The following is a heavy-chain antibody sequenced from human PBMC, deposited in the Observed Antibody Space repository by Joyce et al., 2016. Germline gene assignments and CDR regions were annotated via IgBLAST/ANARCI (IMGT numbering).Heavy chain of an antibody. V-gene: IGHV3-15*01. D-gene: IGHD1-1*01. Sequence: EGQLVESGGGLVKPGGSLRLSCAAYGFTFSLAWMSWVRQAPGKGREGVARNKSDTSGGTTDYTAPVKGRFAISRDDSKNTVYLQMNSLKTEDTGIYYCTADDSTRGGFELDYWGQGTLVTVSS. CDR3: TADDSTRGGFELDY. CDR1: GFTFSLAW. CDR2: NKSDTSGGTT. J-gene: IGHJ4*02.